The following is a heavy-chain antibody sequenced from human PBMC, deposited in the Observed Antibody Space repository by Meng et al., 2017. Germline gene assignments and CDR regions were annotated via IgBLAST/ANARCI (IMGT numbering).Heavy chain of an antibody. D-gene: IGHD1-26*01. Sequence: QVQLVQSGAEVKKPGASVKVSCKASGYTFTGYYMHWVRQAPGQGLEWMGRINPNSGGTNYAQKFQGRVTMTRDTSISTAYMELSRLRSDDTAVYYCARDNQKWELLPPVDYWGQGTLVTVSS. J-gene: IGHJ4*02. CDR1: GYTFTGYY. V-gene: IGHV1-2*06. CDR3: ARDNQKWELLPPVDY. CDR2: INPNSGGT.